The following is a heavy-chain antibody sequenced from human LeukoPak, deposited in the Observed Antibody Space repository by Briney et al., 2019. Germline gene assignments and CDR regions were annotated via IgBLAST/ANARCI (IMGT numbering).Heavy chain of an antibody. CDR2: IYYSGST. Sequence: SETLSLTCTVSGGSISSSSYYWGWIRQPPGKGLEWIGSIYYSGSTYYNPSLKSRVTISVDTSKNQFSLKLSSVTAADTAVYYCARHPLEWQATPYFDYWGQGTLVTVSS. CDR3: ARHPLEWQATPYFDY. D-gene: IGHD3-3*01. CDR1: GGSISSSSYY. V-gene: IGHV4-39*01. J-gene: IGHJ4*02.